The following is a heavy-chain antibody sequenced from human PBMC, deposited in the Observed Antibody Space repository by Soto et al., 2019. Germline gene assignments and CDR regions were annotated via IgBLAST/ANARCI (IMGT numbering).Heavy chain of an antibody. J-gene: IGHJ5*02. CDR2: ISSSGSTI. CDR1: GFNFSDYY. Sequence: GGSLRLSCTASGFNFSDYYMSWIRQAPGKGLEWVSYISSSGSTIYYADSVKGRFTISRDNAKNSLYLQMNSLRAEDTAVYYCARVRYYDSGSSINWFDPWGQGTLVTVSS. V-gene: IGHV3-11*01. D-gene: IGHD3-10*01. CDR3: ARVRYYDSGSSINWFDP.